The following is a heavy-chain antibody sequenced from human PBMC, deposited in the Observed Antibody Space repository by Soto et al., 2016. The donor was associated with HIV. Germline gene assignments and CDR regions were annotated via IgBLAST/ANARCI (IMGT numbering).Heavy chain of an antibody. Sequence: VQLVESGGGLVKPGGSLRLSCAASGFTFSDYYMIWIRQVPGKGLEWLSYMSASGNTIYYSDSVKGRFTISRDNAKNSLYLQMNTLRADDTAVYYRARRIAAAGTNYYYYYMDVWGKGTTVTVSS. CDR3: ARRIAAAGTNYYYYYMDV. CDR1: GFTFSDYY. V-gene: IGHV3-11*04. D-gene: IGHD6-13*01. J-gene: IGHJ6*03. CDR2: MSASGNTI.